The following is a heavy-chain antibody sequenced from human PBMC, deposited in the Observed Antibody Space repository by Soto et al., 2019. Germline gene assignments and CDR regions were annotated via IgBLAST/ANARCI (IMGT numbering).Heavy chain of an antibody. Sequence: QVQLQQWGAGLWKPSEILSLTCAVYGWSVSGYYWSWIRQPPGKGLEWIGEINHRGSTNYNPSIKSRVTISVATSKNQFSLRLSSVTAADTAVYYCARGRRMDVWGKGTTVTVSS. V-gene: IGHV4-34*01. CDR3: ARGRRMDV. J-gene: IGHJ6*04. CDR1: GWSVSGYY. CDR2: INHRGST.